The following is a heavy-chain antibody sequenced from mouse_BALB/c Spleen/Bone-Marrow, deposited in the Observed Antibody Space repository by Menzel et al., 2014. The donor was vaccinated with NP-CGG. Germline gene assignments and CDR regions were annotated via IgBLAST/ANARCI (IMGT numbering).Heavy chain of an antibody. CDR1: GYTFTNYW. J-gene: IGHJ4*01. CDR3: ARDMITTRAMDY. Sequence: VQLQESGAELVRPGTSVKISCKASGYTFTNYWLGWVKQRPGHGLEWIGDIYPGGGYTDYNEKFKGKATLTADTSSSTAYMQLSSLTSEDSAVDFCARDMITTRAMDYWGQGTSVTVSS. V-gene: IGHV1-63*02. D-gene: IGHD2-4*01. CDR2: IYPGGGYT.